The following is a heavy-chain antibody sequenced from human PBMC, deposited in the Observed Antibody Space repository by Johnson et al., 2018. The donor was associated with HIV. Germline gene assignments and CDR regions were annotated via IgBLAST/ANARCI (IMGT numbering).Heavy chain of an antibody. CDR1: GFTVSSNY. CDR3: ARERPGYGGHDAFDI. Sequence: VQLVESGGGLIQPGGSLRLSCAASGFTVSSNYMSWVRQAPGKGLEWVSVIYSGGSTYYADSVTGRFTISRDNSKNTLYLQMNSLRAEDTAVYHCARERPGYGGHDAFDIWGQGTMVTVSS. CDR2: IYSGGST. J-gene: IGHJ3*02. V-gene: IGHV3-53*01. D-gene: IGHD4-23*01.